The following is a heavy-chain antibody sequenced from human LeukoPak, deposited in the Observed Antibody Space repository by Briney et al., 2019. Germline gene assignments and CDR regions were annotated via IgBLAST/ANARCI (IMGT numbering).Heavy chain of an antibody. Sequence: SETLSLTCTVSGGSISSYYWSWIRQPPGKGLEWIGYIYYSGSTNYNPSLKSRVTISVDTSKNQFSLKLSSVTAADTAVYYCARLIRIHYFDYWGQGTLVTVSS. V-gene: IGHV4-59*08. CDR3: ARLIRIHYFDY. CDR2: IYYSGST. J-gene: IGHJ4*02. CDR1: GGSISSYY. D-gene: IGHD2/OR15-2a*01.